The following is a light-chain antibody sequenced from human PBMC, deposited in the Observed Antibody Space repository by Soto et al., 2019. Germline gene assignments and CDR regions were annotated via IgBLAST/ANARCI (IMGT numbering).Light chain of an antibody. CDR1: SSDVGGYNY. J-gene: IGLJ1*01. CDR3: SSYAGSNKSV. V-gene: IGLV2-8*01. CDR2: EVS. Sequence: QSVLTQPPSASGSPGQSVTISCTGTSSDVGGYNYVSWYQQHPGKAPKLMIHEVSKRPSGVPDRFSGSKSGNTASLTVSGLQPEDEADYYCSSYAGSNKSVFGTGTKVTVL.